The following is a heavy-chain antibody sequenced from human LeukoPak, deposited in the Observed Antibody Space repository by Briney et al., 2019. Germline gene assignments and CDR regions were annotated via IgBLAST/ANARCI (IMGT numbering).Heavy chain of an antibody. CDR2: IYTSGST. D-gene: IGHD3-22*01. CDR1: GGSISSYY. V-gene: IGHV4-4*07. CDR3: ARNPRLYYYDGSQGNNWFDP. J-gene: IGHJ5*02. Sequence: SETLSLTCTVSGGSISSYYWSWIRQPAGKGLEWIGRIYTSGSTNYNPSLKSRVTMSVDTSKNQFSLKLSSVTAADTAVYYCARNPRLYYYDGSQGNNWFDPWGQGTLVTASS.